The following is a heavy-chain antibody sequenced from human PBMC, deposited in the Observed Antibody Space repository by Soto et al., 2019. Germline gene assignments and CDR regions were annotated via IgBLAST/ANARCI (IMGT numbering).Heavy chain of an antibody. CDR1: GFTFSSYG. D-gene: IGHD5-12*01. CDR3: AKDHGDGYNDY. J-gene: IGHJ4*02. V-gene: IGHV3-30*18. CDR2: ISYDGSNK. Sequence: QVQLVESGGGVVQPGRSLRLSCAASGFTFSSYGMHWVRQAPGKGLEWVAVISYDGSNKYYADSVKGRFTISRDNSKNTLYLQMNSLRAEDTAVYYSAKDHGDGYNDYWGQGTLVTVSS.